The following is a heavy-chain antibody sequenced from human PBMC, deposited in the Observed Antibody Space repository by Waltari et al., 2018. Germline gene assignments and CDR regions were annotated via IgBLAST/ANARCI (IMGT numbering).Heavy chain of an antibody. CDR2: ISWNRAQI. CDR3: AKDISSESSGYYYPAFDI. J-gene: IGHJ3*02. CDR1: SFTFDDYP. D-gene: IGHD3-22*01. V-gene: IGHV3-9*01. Sequence: EVQLVESGGGLVQPGTSLRLSCAASSFTFDDYPMHWVRQAPGKGLGWVSGISWNRAQIGYADYGKGRFTISRDNAKNSLYLQMNSLRPEDTAVYYCAKDISSESSGYYYPAFDIWGQGTMVTVSS.